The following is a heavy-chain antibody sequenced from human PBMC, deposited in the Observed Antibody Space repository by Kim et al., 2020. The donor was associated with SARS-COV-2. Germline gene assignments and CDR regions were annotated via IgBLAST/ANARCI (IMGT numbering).Heavy chain of an antibody. CDR3: ARQVAGGDRRFDY. CDR1: GGSFSVYH. V-gene: IGHV4-4*07. CDR2: IHVSGST. Sequence: SETLSLICTVSGGSFSVYHWSWIRQPAGKGLEWIGRIHVSGSTNYNPSLKSRLTMSVDTSENQMSLTLNSVTAADMAIYYCARQVAGGDRRFDYWGQGILVTVSS. J-gene: IGHJ4*02. D-gene: IGHD6-19*01.